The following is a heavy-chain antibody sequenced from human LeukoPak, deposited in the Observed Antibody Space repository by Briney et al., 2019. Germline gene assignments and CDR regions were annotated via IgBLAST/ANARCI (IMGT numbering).Heavy chain of an antibody. CDR2: IKQGESER. CDR3: ARGDNSAFDI. V-gene: IGHV3-7*04. J-gene: IGHJ3*02. Sequence: GGSLGLSCAASGFTFRSYRMNXVRQAPGKGLXWVASIKQGESERYYVDSVNGRFTIFRDNAKNSLYLQMNSLRAEDTAVYYCARGDNSAFDIWGQGTMVTVSS. CDR1: GFTFRSYR. D-gene: IGHD3-22*01.